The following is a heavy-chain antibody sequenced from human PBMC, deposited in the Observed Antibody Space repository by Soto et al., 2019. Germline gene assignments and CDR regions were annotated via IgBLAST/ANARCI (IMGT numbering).Heavy chain of an antibody. D-gene: IGHD3-22*01. CDR1: GFTFISYA. CDR2: ISSYGGST. CDR3: AGDPYSTGYYYFDY. V-gene: IGHV3-64*01. J-gene: IGHJ4*02. Sequence: PGGSLILSCAASGFTFISYAMHWVRQAPGKGLEYVSAISSYGGSTYYANSVKGRFTISRDNSKNTLYLQMGSLRAEDMAVYYCAGDPYSTGYYYFDYWGQGTLVTVSS.